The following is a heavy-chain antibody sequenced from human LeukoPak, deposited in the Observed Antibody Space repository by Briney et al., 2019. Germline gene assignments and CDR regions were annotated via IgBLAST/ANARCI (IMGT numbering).Heavy chain of an antibody. Sequence: GWSLRLSCAASVFTFDDYGMSWGRQAPGKVLGWVSFISWNGGSTGYADSVKGRFTISRDDAKNSLYLQMTSLRAEDMALYYCAKDSLPRLGHQPLDYWGQGTLVTVSS. V-gene: IGHV3-20*04. CDR1: VFTFDDYG. D-gene: IGHD1/OR15-1a*01. J-gene: IGHJ4*02. CDR2: ISWNGGST. CDR3: AKDSLPRLGHQPLDY.